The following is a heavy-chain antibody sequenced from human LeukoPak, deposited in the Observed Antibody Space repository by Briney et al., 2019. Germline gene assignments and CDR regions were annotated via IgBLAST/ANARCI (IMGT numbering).Heavy chain of an antibody. D-gene: IGHD6-19*01. CDR3: ARVGRPWTRYSSGWYVSYFDY. CDR1: GGTFSSYA. CDR2: IVPIFGTA. J-gene: IGHJ4*02. V-gene: IGHV1-69*01. Sequence: SVKVSCKASGGTFSSYAISWVRQAPGQGLEWMEGIVPIFGTANYAQKFQGRVTITADESTSTAYMELSSLRSEDTAVYYCARVGRPWTRYSSGWYVSYFDYWGQGTLVTVSS.